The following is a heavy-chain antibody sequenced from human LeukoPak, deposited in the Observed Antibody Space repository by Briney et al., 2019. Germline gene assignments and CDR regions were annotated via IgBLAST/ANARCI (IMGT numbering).Heavy chain of an antibody. D-gene: IGHD2-21*01. V-gene: IGHV4-59*01. CDR3: ARVVSRLGGVYYFDY. CDR2: IYYSGST. Sequence: SETLSLTCTVSGGSISSYYWSWIRQPPGKGLEWIGYIYYSGSTNYNPSLKSRVTISVDTSKNQFSLKLSSVTAADTAVYYCARVVSRLGGVYYFDYWGQGTLVTVSS. J-gene: IGHJ4*02. CDR1: GGSISSYY.